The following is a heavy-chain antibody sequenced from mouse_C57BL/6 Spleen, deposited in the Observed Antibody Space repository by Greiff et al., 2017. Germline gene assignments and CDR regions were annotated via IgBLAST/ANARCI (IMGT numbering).Heavy chain of an antibody. Sequence: QVQLQQPGTELVKPGASVKLSFKASGYTFTSYWMHWVKPRPGQGLEWIGNINPCNGGTNYNEKFKSKATLTVDKSSSTAYMQLSSLTSEDSAVYYCARWGDNWDHYFDYWGQGTTLTVSS. CDR2: INPCNGGT. CDR3: ARWGDNWDHYFDY. D-gene: IGHD4-1*01. V-gene: IGHV1-53*01. CDR1: GYTFTSYW. J-gene: IGHJ2*01.